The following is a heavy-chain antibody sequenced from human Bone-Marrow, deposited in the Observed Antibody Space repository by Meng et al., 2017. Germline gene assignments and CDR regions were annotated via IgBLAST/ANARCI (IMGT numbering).Heavy chain of an antibody. CDR3: ARASTVVTRSSFDP. V-gene: IGHV1-18*01. Sequence: QFQLVQAGGEVKKPGASVKVSCKASGYTFTSYGISWVRQAPGQGLEWMGWISAYKGNTNYVQKFQGRVTMTTDTSTNTAYMELRSLRSDDTAVYYCARASTVVTRSSFDPWGQGTLVTVSS. D-gene: IGHD4-23*01. J-gene: IGHJ5*02. CDR2: ISAYKGNT. CDR1: GYTFTSYG.